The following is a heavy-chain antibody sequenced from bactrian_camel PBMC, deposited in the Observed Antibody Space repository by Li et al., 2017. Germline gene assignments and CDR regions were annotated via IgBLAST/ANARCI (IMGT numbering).Heavy chain of an antibody. CDR3: RLVPFWTPASRSRGCSVDSKMGY. CDR1: GFRFSDYD. V-gene: IGHV3S40*01. Sequence: VESGGGLVQPGGSLRLACAAYGFRFSDYDMSWVRQAPGKGLEWVSSIARDGGTTYYADAKKGRFTISRDNAKNTVYLQMDSLKPEDTGMYYCRLVPFWTPASRSRGCSVDSKMGYWGQGTQVTVS. CDR2: IARDGGTT. D-gene: IGHD3*01. J-gene: IGHJ4*01.